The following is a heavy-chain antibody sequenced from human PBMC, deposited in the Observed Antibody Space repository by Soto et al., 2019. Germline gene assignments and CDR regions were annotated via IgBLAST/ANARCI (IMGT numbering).Heavy chain of an antibody. CDR1: GGSISSSSYY. Sequence: SETLSLTCTVSGGSISSSSYYWGWIRQPPGKGLEWIGSIYYSGSTYYNPSLKSRVTISVDTSKNQFSLKLSSVTAADTAVYYCARHLRLMTTVHMDVWGKGTTVTVSS. J-gene: IGHJ6*03. CDR2: IYYSGST. CDR3: ARHLRLMTTVHMDV. D-gene: IGHD4-4*01. V-gene: IGHV4-39*01.